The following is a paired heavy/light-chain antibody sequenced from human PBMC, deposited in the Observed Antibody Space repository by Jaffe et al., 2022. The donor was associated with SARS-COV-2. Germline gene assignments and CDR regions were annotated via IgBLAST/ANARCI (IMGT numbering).Heavy chain of an antibody. J-gene: IGHJ4*02. CDR3: ARIIDTGSFSAYYFDY. CDR1: GFTFSTYA. Sequence: EVQLLESGGGLVQPGGSLRLSCAASGFTFSTYAMSWVRQAPGKGLEWVSSISGSGGATYYADSVKGRFTISRDNSKKTLYVQMNSLRAEDTAVYYCARIIDTGSFSAYYFDYWGQGILVTVSS. CDR2: ISGSGGAT. V-gene: IGHV3-23*01. D-gene: IGHD1-26*01.
Light chain of an antibody. CDR3: QSSDSSLRRV. CDR2: GNN. J-gene: IGLJ3*02. V-gene: IGLV1-40*01. CDR1: SSNIGAGYD. Sequence: QSALTQPPSVSGAPGQRVTISCTGSSSNIGAGYDVHWYQQIPGTAPKLLIYGNNNRPSGVPDRFSGSKSGTSASLAISGLQAEDEADYYCQSSDSSLRRVFGGGTKLTVL.